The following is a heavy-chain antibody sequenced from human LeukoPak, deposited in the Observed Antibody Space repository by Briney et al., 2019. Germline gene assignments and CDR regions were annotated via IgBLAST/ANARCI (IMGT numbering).Heavy chain of an antibody. V-gene: IGHV1-8*01. CDR3: ASSYCSSTSCYGLYYYYYGMDV. J-gene: IGHJ6*02. CDR1: GYTFTSYD. Sequence: ASVTVSCKASGYTFTSYDINWVRQATGQGLEWTGWMNPNSGNTGYAQKFQGRVTMTRNTSISTAYMELSSLRSEDTAVYYCASSYCSSTSCYGLYYYYYGMDVWGQGTTVTVSS. CDR2: MNPNSGNT. D-gene: IGHD2-2*01.